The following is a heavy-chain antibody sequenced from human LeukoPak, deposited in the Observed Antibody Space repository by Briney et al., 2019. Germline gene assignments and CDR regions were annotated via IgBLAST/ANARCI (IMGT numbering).Heavy chain of an antibody. J-gene: IGHJ5*02. CDR3: ARHEYSGSYYGLSWFDP. CDR1: GGSISSSGYY. V-gene: IGHV4-39*01. D-gene: IGHD1-26*01. Sequence: PSETLSLTRTVSGGSISSSGYYWGWIRQPPGKGLEWIAGIYYSVSTYYNPPLKSRVTISVETSKNQLSLKLSSLTAADTAVYYCARHEYSGSYYGLSWFDPWGQGTLVTVSS. CDR2: IYYSVST.